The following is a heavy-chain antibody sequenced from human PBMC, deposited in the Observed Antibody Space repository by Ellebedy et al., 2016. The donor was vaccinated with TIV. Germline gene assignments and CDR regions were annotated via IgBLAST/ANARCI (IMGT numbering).Heavy chain of an antibody. Sequence: PGGSLRLSCAASGFTFSSFTMNWVRQAPGQRLEWVSSISSSATYIHNADSVKGRFTISRDNAKNSLYLQMNSLRVEDTAVYYCARPGASYSSSWYDFDCWGQGTLVTVSS. CDR3: ARPGASYSSSWYDFDC. D-gene: IGHD6-13*01. J-gene: IGHJ4*02. CDR1: GFTFSSFT. CDR2: ISSSATYI. V-gene: IGHV3-21*01.